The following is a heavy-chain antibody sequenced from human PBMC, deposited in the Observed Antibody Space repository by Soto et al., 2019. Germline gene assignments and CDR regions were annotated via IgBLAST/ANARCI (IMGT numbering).Heavy chain of an antibody. V-gene: IGHV1-18*04. CDR2: ISAYNGNT. D-gene: IGHD3-10*01. CDR3: ARDPYYYGSGSNQNNWFDP. CDR1: GFGRNT. Sequence: ASVKVSCKASGFGRNTLCWVRQAPGQGLEWMGWISAYNGNTNYAQKLQGRVTMTTDTSTSTAYMELRSLRSDDTAVYYCARDPYYYGSGSNQNNWFDPWGQGTLVTVSS. J-gene: IGHJ5*02.